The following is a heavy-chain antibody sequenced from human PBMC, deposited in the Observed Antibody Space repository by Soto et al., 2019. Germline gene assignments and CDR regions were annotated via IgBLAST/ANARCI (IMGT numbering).Heavy chain of an antibody. D-gene: IGHD3-22*01. CDR3: ARSDYYDSSGSLRGSWFDP. V-gene: IGHV5-51*01. J-gene: IGHJ5*02. CDR2: IYPGDSDT. CDR1: GYSFTSYW. Sequence: HGESLKISCKGSGYSFTSYWIGWVRQMPGKGLEWMGIIYPGDSDTRYSPSFQGQVTISADKSISTAYLQWSSLKASDTAMYYCARSDYYDSSGSLRGSWFDPWGQGTLVTVSS.